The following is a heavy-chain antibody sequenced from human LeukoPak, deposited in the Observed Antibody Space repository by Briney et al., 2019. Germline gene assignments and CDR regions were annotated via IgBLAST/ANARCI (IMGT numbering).Heavy chain of an antibody. V-gene: IGHV5-51*01. CDR3: ARLPGYCTGGSCYFDY. CDR1: GYSFTSHW. CDR2: IYPGDSDT. Sequence: GESLKISCKGSGYSFTSHWIGWVRQMPGKGLEWMGIIYPGDSDTRYSPSFQGQVTFSADKSISTAYLQWSSLKASDTAIYYCARLPGYCTGGSCYFDYWGQGTLVTVSS. D-gene: IGHD2-15*01. J-gene: IGHJ4*02.